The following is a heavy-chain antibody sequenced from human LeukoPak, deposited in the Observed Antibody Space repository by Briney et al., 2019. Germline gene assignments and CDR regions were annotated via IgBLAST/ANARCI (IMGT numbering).Heavy chain of an antibody. Sequence: GGSLRLSCAASGFTFSSYSMNWVRQAPGKGLEWVSSISSSSSYIYYADSVKGRFTISRDNAKNSLYLQMNSLRAEDTAVYYCARYTYGSGRDDAFDIWGQGTMVTVSS. CDR3: ARYTYGSGRDDAFDI. J-gene: IGHJ3*02. CDR1: GFTFSSYS. V-gene: IGHV3-21*01. CDR2: ISSSSSYI. D-gene: IGHD3-10*01.